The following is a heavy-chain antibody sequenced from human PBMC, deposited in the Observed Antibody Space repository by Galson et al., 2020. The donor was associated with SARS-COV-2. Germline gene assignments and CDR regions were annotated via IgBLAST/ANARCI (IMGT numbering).Heavy chain of an antibody. CDR1: GFTFRSYD. V-gene: IGHV3-33*01. D-gene: IGHD1-7*01. Sequence: GESLKISCAASGFTFRSYDMCWVRQAPGKGLEWVAIIWHDGSNEYYLDSVKGRFTISRDNSKNTLSLQMNSLRAEDTALYFCARGLAGTWFFDLWGRGTLVTVSS. J-gene: IGHJ2*01. CDR3: ARGLAGTWFFDL. CDR2: IWHDGSNE.